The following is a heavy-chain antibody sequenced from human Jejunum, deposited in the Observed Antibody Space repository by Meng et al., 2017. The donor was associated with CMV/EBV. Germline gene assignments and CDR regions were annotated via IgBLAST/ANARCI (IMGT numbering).Heavy chain of an antibody. Sequence: SGFIFRSYGMHWVRQAPGKGLEWVAFERYDGTKIYYADSVKGRFTISRDTSKNMLYLQMNSLRAEDTAVYYCAKDQSGYGYYLGYWGQGTLVTVSS. CDR2: ERYDGTKI. V-gene: IGHV3-30*02. D-gene: IGHD5-12*01. J-gene: IGHJ4*02. CDR1: GFIFRSYG. CDR3: AKDQSGYGYYLGY.